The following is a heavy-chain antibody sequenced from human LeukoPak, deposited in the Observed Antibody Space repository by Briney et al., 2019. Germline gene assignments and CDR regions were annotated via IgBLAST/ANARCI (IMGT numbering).Heavy chain of an antibody. Sequence: PGGSLRLSCAASGFTFYDYAMHWVRHAPGKGLEWVSDISWNSGRIVYADSVKGRFTISRDNAKNSLYLQINSLRAEDTALYYCAKDIEPAVTATPDYWGQGALVSV. CDR3: AKDIEPAVTATPDY. CDR1: GFTFYDYA. CDR2: ISWNSGRI. D-gene: IGHD2-21*02. V-gene: IGHV3-9*01. J-gene: IGHJ4*02.